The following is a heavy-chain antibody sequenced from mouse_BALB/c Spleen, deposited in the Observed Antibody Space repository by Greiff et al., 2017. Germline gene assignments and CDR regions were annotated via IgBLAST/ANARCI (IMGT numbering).Heavy chain of an antibody. CDR1: GFTFSDYY. Sequence: EVQVVESGGGLVKPGGSLKLSCAASGFTFSDYYMYWVRQTPEKRLEWVATISDGGSYTYYPDSVKGRFTISRDNAKNNLYLQMSSLKSEDTAMYYCARDKGYDDWFAYWGQGTLVTVSA. V-gene: IGHV5-4*02. CDR2: ISDGGSYT. D-gene: IGHD2-2*01. J-gene: IGHJ3*01. CDR3: ARDKGYDDWFAY.